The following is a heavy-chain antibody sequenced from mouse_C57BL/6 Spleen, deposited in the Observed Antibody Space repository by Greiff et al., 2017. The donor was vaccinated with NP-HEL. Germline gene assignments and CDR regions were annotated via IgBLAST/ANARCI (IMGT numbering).Heavy chain of an antibody. CDR2: IDPSDSYT. CDR3: ARTAQVYYFDY. D-gene: IGHD3-2*02. J-gene: IGHJ2*01. CDR1: GYTFTSYW. V-gene: IGHV1-69*01. Sequence: VQLQQSGAELVMPGASVKLSCKASGYTFTSYWMHWVKQRPGQGLEWIGEIDPSDSYTNYNQKFKGKSTLTVDKSSSTAYMQLSSLTSEDSAVYYCARTAQVYYFDYWGQGTTLTVSS.